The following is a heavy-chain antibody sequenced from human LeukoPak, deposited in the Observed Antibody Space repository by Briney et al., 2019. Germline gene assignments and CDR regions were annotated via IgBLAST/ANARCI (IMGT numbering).Heavy chain of an antibody. CDR1: GGSLSSSSYY. D-gene: IGHD4-17*01. J-gene: IGHJ4*02. CDR2: IYYSGST. Sequence: PSETLSLTCTVSGGSLSSSSYYWGWIRQPPGKGLEWIGSIYYSGSTCYNPSLKSRVTISVDTSKNQFSLKLTSVTAADTAVYYCARRGDYEFDSWGQGTLVTVSS. V-gene: IGHV4-39*01. CDR3: ARRGDYEFDS.